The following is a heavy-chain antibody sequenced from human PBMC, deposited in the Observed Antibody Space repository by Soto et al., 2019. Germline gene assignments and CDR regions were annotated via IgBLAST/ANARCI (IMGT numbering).Heavy chain of an antibody. J-gene: IGHJ4*02. CDR1: GGSISSNNW. Sequence: QVQLQESGPGLVKPSGTLSLTCAVSGGSISSNNWWSWVRQPPGKGLEWIGEIYHSGSTNYNPSLKSRVTVSVDKSKNHFSLRLSSVTAADTAVYYCARDFGYRGYGDYWGQGTLVTVSS. D-gene: IGHD5-12*01. CDR3: ARDFGYRGYGDY. V-gene: IGHV4-4*02. CDR2: IYHSGST.